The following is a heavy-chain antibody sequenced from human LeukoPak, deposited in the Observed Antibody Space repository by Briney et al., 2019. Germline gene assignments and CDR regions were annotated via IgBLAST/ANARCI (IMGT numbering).Heavy chain of an antibody. CDR1: GFIFSSYQ. Sequence: PGGSLRLSCAASGFIFSSYQMNWVRQAPGKGLEWIAYISSGGGTIYYADSVKGRFTISRDNTKNTLYLQMNSLRAEDTAVYYCAKDREWFGELFWGQGTLVTVSS. V-gene: IGHV3-48*03. CDR2: ISSGGGTI. D-gene: IGHD3-10*01. CDR3: AKDREWFGELF. J-gene: IGHJ4*02.